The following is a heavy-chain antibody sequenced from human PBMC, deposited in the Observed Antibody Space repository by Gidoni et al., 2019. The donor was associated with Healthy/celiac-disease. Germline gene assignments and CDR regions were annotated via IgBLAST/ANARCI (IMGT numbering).Heavy chain of an antibody. CDR1: GGPFSVYY. J-gene: IGHJ4*02. D-gene: IGHD3-10*01. Sequence: QVQLQQWGAGLLKPSETLSLTCAVYGGPFSVYYWSWIRPPPGKGLEWIGEINHSGSTYYNPSLKSRVTISVDTSKNQFSLKLSSGTAADTAVYYCARGRRGIRGGDYWGQGTLVTVSS. CDR2: INHSGST. CDR3: ARGRRGIRGGDY. V-gene: IGHV4-34*01.